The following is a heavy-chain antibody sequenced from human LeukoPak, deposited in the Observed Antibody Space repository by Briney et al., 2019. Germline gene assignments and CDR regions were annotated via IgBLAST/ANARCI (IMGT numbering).Heavy chain of an antibody. CDR2: FNPSGDTT. V-gene: IGHV1-46*01. Sequence: ASVKVSCKASGYTFTVYYIHWVRQAPGQGLGWVGIFNPSGDTTSYAQKFQGRVTMTRDTSTSTVYMELSSLRSEDTALYYCARGRTVTNDFDLWGRGTLVTVSS. J-gene: IGHJ2*01. D-gene: IGHD4-17*01. CDR3: ARGRTVTNDFDL. CDR1: GYTFTVYY.